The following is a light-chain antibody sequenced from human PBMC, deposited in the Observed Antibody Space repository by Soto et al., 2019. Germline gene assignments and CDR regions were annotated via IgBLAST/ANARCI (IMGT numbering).Light chain of an antibody. V-gene: IGLV2-18*02. CDR1: SSDVGGSNG. CDR3: SSYTSSSTYV. J-gene: IGLJ1*01. Sequence: CALTQPPSVSGAPVQSVAISCTGTSSDVGGSNGVSWYQQPPGTAPKLIIYDVSNRPSGVPDRFSGSKSGNTASLIISGLQAEDEGDYYCSSYTSSSTYVFGTGTKVTVL. CDR2: DVS.